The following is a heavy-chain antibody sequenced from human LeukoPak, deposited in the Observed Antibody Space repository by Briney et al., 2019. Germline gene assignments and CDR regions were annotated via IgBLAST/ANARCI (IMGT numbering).Heavy chain of an antibody. CDR2: IYYSGST. CDR3: ARGYLDFYCSGGSCYFDY. Sequence: PSQTLSLTCTVSGGSISSGGYYWSWIRQHPGKGLEWIGYIYYSGSTYYNPSLKSRVTISVDTSKNQFSLKLSSVTAADTAVYYCARGYLDFYCSGGSCYFDYWGQGTLVTVSS. D-gene: IGHD2-15*01. V-gene: IGHV4-31*03. J-gene: IGHJ4*02. CDR1: GGSISSGGYY.